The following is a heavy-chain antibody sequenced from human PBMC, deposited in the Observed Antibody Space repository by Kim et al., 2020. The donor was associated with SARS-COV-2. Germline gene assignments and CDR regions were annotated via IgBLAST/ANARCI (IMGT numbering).Heavy chain of an antibody. V-gene: IGHV3-23*01. CDR2: IAGNGGTT. CDR3: VKDFGSGSHFY. CDR1: GFTFSSCA. Sequence: GGSLRLSCAASGFTFSSCAMNWVRQAPGKGLEWVSAIAGNGGTTYHADSVKGRFTISRDTSKNTLYLQMNSLRAEDTAVYYCVKDFGSGSHFYWGQGTQV. D-gene: IGHD3-10*01. J-gene: IGHJ4*02.